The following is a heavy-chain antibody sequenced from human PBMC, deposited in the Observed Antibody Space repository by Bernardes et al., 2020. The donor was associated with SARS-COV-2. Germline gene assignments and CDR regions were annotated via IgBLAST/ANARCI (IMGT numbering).Heavy chain of an antibody. D-gene: IGHD2-8*01. J-gene: IGHJ6*02. Sequence: SETLSLTCSVSGGSISYFYWSWIRQTPGKGLEWNGYIYYSGSTDYNPSLKSRVNISVDASQNQVSLRLSSLTAADTAVYYCARHGRDCSHGVCKTYYYYGLDVWGQGTTFTVSS. CDR2: IYYSGST. CDR3: ARHGRDCSHGVCKTYYYYGLDV. CDR1: GGSISYFY. V-gene: IGHV4-59*01.